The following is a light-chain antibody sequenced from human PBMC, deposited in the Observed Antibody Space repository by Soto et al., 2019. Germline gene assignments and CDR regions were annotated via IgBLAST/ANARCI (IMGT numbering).Light chain of an antibody. V-gene: IGKV4-1*01. CDR2: WAS. Sequence: DIVMTQSPDSLAVSLGERATINCKSSQSVLYSSNNKYYLAWYQQKPGQPPKLVIYWASTRESGVPDRISGSGSGTDFTLTIDSLQAEDVAVYYCQQYYTSPLTFGGGTKVEIK. CDR3: QQYYTSPLT. J-gene: IGKJ4*01. CDR1: QSVLYSSNNKYY.